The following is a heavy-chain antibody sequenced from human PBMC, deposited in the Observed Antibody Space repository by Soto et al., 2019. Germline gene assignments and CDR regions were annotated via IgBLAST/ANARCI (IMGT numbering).Heavy chain of an antibody. Sequence: QPGGSLRLSCAASGFTFSTYAMTWVRETPGKGLDWVSAISGSGDKTYYADSVKGRFTISRDNSKNTLFLQMNSLRGDDTAVYYCAKALGSFASRGIDYWGQGTLVTVSS. J-gene: IGHJ4*02. D-gene: IGHD3-16*01. CDR3: AKALGSFASRGIDY. CDR1: GFTFSTYA. V-gene: IGHV3-23*01. CDR2: ISGSGDKT.